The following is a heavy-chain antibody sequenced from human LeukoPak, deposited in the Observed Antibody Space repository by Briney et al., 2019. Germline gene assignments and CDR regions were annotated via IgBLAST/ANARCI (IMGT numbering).Heavy chain of an antibody. CDR2: ISGSGGST. D-gene: IGHD6-19*01. CDR1: GFTFSSYA. J-gene: IGHJ4*02. Sequence: GGSLRLSCAASGFTFSSYAMSWVRQAPGKGLEWVPAISGSGGSTYYADSVKGRFTISRDNSKNTLYLQMNSLRAEDTAVYYCAKIPGIAVAGDYWGQGTLVTVSS. V-gene: IGHV3-23*01. CDR3: AKIPGIAVAGDY.